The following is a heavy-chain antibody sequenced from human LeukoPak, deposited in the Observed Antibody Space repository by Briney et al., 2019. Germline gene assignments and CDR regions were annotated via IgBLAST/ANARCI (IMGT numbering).Heavy chain of an antibody. Sequence: PGWSQRLSCAASGFTLSSYSMNWVRQAPGKGLEWVSYISSSSSNIYYADSVKGRFTISRDNAKNSLYLQMNRLRAEDTAVYYCARGAYYYDSSGYYGFYDYWGQGILVTVSS. D-gene: IGHD3-22*01. J-gene: IGHJ4*02. CDR2: ISSSSSNI. V-gene: IGHV3-48*04. CDR3: ARGAYYYDSSGYYGFYDY. CDR1: GFTLSSYS.